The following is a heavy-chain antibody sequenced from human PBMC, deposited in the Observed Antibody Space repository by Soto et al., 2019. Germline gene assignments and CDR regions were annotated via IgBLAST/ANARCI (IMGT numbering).Heavy chain of an antibody. CDR3: ARAGARSMADYFDY. CDR2: IYYSGST. D-gene: IGHD3-10*01. CDR1: GGSISSYY. V-gene: IGHV4-59*01. J-gene: IGHJ4*02. Sequence: SETLSLTCTVSGGSISSYYWSWIRQPPGKGLEWIGYIYYSGSTNYNPSLKSRVTISVDTSKNQFSLKLSSVTAADTAVYYCARAGARSMADYFDYWGQGTLVTVSS.